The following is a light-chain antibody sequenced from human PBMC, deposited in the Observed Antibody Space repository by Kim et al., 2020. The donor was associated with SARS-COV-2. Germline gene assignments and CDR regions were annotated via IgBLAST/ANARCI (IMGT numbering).Light chain of an antibody. J-gene: IGLJ2*01. CDR2: QDN. Sequence: SYELTQPPSVSVSPGQTASITCSGDRLGDKYACWYQQKPGQSPILVIYQDNKRPSGIPERFSGSNSGNTATLTISGTQAMDEADYFCQAWDSSTVVFGGGNQLTVL. CDR3: QAWDSSTVV. CDR1: RLGDKY. V-gene: IGLV3-1*01.